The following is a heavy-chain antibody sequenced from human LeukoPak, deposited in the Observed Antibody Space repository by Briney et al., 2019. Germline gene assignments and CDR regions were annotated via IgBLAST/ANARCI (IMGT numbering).Heavy chain of an antibody. Sequence: GESLRLSCAASGFTFSNFALSWVRQAPGKGLEWVSAISGSGDSTYYADSVKGRFTISRDNSKNTLCLQMNSLRAEDTAVYYCARDLAPALTGTRWFDPWGQGTLVTVSS. J-gene: IGHJ5*02. D-gene: IGHD1-7*01. CDR1: GFTFSNFA. V-gene: IGHV3-23*01. CDR3: ARDLAPALTGTRWFDP. CDR2: ISGSGDST.